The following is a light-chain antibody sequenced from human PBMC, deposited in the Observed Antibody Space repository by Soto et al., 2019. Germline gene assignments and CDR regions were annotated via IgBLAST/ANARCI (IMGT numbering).Light chain of an antibody. CDR2: DAS. CDR1: QGISSA. CDR3: QQFNSYPAIT. V-gene: IGKV1-13*02. J-gene: IGKJ5*01. Sequence: AIQLTQSPSSLSASVGDRVTITCRASQGISSALAWYQQKPGKAPKLLIYDASSLESGVPSRFSGSGSGTDFTLTISSLQPEDYATSYCQQFNSYPAITFGRGTRLEIK.